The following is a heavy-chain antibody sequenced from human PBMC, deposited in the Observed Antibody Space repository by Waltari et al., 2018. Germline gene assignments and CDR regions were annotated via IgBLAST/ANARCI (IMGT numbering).Heavy chain of an antibody. D-gene: IGHD3-22*01. J-gene: IGHJ6*02. CDR3: ARDYCDRTNCHGMDV. CDR1: EFTFSSYS. Sequence: QVQLVESGGGGVQPGGCRRLAWADPEFTFSSYSLPWVRQAPGKGLEWVAVISYNERNIYYVDSVRGRFAISRDNSKKMLYLQMNSLRAEDTAVYYCARDYCDRTNCHGMDVWGQGTTVTVSS. V-gene: IGHV3-30*09. CDR2: ISYNERNI.